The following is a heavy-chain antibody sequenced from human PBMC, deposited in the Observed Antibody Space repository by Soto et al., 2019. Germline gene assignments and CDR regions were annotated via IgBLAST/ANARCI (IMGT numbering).Heavy chain of an antibody. J-gene: IGHJ4*02. D-gene: IGHD1-1*01. Sequence: QVQLVQSGAGVKKPGASVKLSCKASGYTFTRYAIHWVRQAPGQGLEWLGWINAGTGIAPYSQRFQGRVTITSDTSANTSYMELSSLTSEDTAVYVCARDLWNDPDYWGQGTLVTVSS. CDR2: INAGTGIA. V-gene: IGHV1-3*01. CDR3: ARDLWNDPDY. CDR1: GYTFTRYA.